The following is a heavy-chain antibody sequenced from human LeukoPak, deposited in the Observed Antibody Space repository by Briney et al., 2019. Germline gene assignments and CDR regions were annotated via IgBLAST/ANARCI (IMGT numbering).Heavy chain of an antibody. CDR1: GFTFSDHY. V-gene: IGHV3-72*01. CDR3: TRRGYSYDYCDY. CDR2: SRNRAHSYTT. J-gene: IGHJ4*02. Sequence: GGSLRLSCAASGFTFSDHYMDWVRQAPGKELEWVGRSRNRAHSYTTEYAASVKGRFTISRDDSKNLLFLQLDSLKTEDTAVYYCTRRGYSYDYCDYWGQGTLVSVSP. D-gene: IGHD5-18*01.